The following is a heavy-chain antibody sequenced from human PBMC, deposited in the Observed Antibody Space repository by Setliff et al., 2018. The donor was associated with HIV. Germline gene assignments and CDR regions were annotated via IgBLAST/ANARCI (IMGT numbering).Heavy chain of an antibody. CDR3: ARGSPRYSGSYGWSDP. CDR1: GDSISSYY. V-gene: IGHV4-4*07. J-gene: IGHJ5*02. Sequence: SETLSLTCTVSGDSISSYYWSWIRQPAGKGLEWIGRIHTSGSTNYNPSLKSRVTLSVDTSKNQFSLKLSTVTAADTAVYYCARGSPRYSGSYGWSDPWGQGTLVTVSS. D-gene: IGHD1-26*01. CDR2: IHTSGST.